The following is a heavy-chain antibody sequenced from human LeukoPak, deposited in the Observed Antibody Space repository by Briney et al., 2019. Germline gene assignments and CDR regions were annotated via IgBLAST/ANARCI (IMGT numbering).Heavy chain of an antibody. CDR1: GFTFSSYG. D-gene: IGHD3-10*01. Sequence: GGSLRLSCAASGFTFSSYGMHWVRQSPGKGLEWVALVWYDGSNKYYADSVKGRFTISRDNSKNSLYLQMDSLRAEDTAVYYCARDYDTNPYYADYWGQGTLVTVSS. CDR2: VWYDGSNK. CDR3: ARDYDTNPYYADY. V-gene: IGHV3-33*01. J-gene: IGHJ4*02.